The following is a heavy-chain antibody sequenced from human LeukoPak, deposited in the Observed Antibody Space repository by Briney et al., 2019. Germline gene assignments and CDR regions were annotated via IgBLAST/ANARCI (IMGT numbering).Heavy chain of an antibody. Sequence: SVKVSCKASGGSFSSSAINWVRQAPGQGLEWMGGIILIFGTPKYAQKFQGRVTITADESTSTAYMELSSLRSEDTAVYYCARDDAFDIWGQGTMVTVSS. J-gene: IGHJ3*02. CDR1: GGSFSSSA. V-gene: IGHV1-69*13. CDR3: ARDDAFDI. CDR2: IILIFGTP.